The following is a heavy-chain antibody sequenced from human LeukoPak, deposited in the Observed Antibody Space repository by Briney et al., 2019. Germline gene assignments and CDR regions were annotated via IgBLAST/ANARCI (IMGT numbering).Heavy chain of an antibody. CDR3: ARAPGGGYYSYYFDY. Sequence: PSETLSLTCTVSGGSVSSYNWSWIRQPPGKGLEWIGYIYYSGSTNYNPSLKSRVTTSLDTSKNQFSLKLSSVTAADTAVYYCARAPGGGYYSYYFDYWGQGTLVTVSS. D-gene: IGHD3-22*01. CDR2: IYYSGST. V-gene: IGHV4-59*02. CDR1: GGSVSSYN. J-gene: IGHJ4*02.